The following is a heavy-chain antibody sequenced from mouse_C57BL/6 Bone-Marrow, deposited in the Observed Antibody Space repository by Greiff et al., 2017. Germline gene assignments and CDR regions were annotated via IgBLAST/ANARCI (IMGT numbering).Heavy chain of an antibody. D-gene: IGHD1-1*01. Sequence: VQLQQSGAELVRPGASVKLSCTASGFNIKDDYMHWVKQRPEQGLEWIGWIDPENGDTEYASKFQGKATITADTSSNTAYLQLSSLTSEDTAVYYCTTGTVVADWYFYVWGTGTTVTVSS. CDR2: IDPENGDT. CDR1: GFNIKDDY. J-gene: IGHJ1*03. CDR3: TTGTVVADWYFYV. V-gene: IGHV14-4*01.